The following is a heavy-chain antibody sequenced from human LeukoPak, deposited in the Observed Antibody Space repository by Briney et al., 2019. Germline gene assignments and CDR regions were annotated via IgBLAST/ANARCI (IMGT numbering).Heavy chain of an antibody. D-gene: IGHD1-26*01. CDR1: GYSISSGYY. CDR3: TREVRSAWASFDP. Sequence: NASETLSLTCTVSGYSISSGYYWGWIRQPPGKGLEWIGSIHYSARIYYNPSLKSRFTISPDTSKNQFSLKLTSVTAADTAVYYCTREVRSAWASFDPWGQGTLVIVSS. CDR2: IHYSARI. V-gene: IGHV4-38-2*02. J-gene: IGHJ5*02.